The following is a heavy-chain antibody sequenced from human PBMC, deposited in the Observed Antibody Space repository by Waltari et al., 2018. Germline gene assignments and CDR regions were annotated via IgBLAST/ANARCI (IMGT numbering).Heavy chain of an antibody. CDR1: GGTFSSYT. CDR2: IIPILGIA. D-gene: IGHD6-25*01. Sequence: QVQLVQSGAEVKKPGSSVKVSCKASGGTFSSYTISWVRQAPGQGCEWMGRIIPILGIANTAQKLRGRVTITADKPTSTAYMELSSLRSEDTAVYYCAGPIAAATDWYFDLWGRGTLVTVSS. J-gene: IGHJ2*01. V-gene: IGHV1-69*02. CDR3: AGPIAAATDWYFDL.